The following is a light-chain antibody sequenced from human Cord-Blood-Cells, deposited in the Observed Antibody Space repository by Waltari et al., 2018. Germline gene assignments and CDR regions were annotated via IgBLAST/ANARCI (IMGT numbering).Light chain of an antibody. CDR3: SSYTSSSTLYV. V-gene: IGLV2-14*01. Sequence: QSALTQPASVSGSPGQSITLSCTGTSSDVGGYNYVPWYQQHPGKAPKLMIYDVSNRPSGVSNRFSGSKSGNTASLTISGLQAEDEADYYCSSYTSSSTLYVFGTGTKVTVL. CDR2: DVS. CDR1: SSDVGGYNY. J-gene: IGLJ1*01.